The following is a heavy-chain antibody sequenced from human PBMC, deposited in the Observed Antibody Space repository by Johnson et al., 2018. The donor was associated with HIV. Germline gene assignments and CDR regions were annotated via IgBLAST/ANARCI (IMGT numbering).Heavy chain of an antibody. CDR1: GFTFDDYG. J-gene: IGHJ3*02. CDR2: INWNGGST. CDR3: AREGIAAALSECAFDI. Sequence: VQLVESGGGVARPGESLRLSCAASGFTFDDYGMSWVRQAPGKGLAWVSGINWNGGSTGYADSVKGRFTISRDNAKNSLYLQMNSLRAEDTALYYCAREGIAAALSECAFDIWGQGTMVTVSS. D-gene: IGHD6-13*01. V-gene: IGHV3-20*04.